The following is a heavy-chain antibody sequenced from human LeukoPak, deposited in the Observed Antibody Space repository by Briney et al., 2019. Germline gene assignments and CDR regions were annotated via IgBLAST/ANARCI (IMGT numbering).Heavy chain of an antibody. J-gene: IGHJ6*02. Sequence: SETLSLTCSVSGGSISGYYWSWIRQPPGKGLEWIGEINHSGSTNYNPSLKSRVTISVDTSKNQFSLKLSSVTAADTAVYYCARGLPRYYYYYGMDVWGQGTTVTVSS. V-gene: IGHV4-34*01. CDR1: GGSISGYY. CDR3: ARGLPRYYYYYGMDV. CDR2: INHSGST.